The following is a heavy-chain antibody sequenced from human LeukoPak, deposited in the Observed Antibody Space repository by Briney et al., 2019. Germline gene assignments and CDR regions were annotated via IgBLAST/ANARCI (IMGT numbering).Heavy chain of an antibody. Sequence: PSETLSLTCAVYGGSFSGYYWSWIRQPPGKGLEWIGEINHSGSTNYNPSLKSRVTISVDTSKNQFSLKLSSVTAADTAVYYCASLWERRLDYWGQGTLVTVSS. CDR2: INHSGST. V-gene: IGHV4-34*01. D-gene: IGHD1-1*01. J-gene: IGHJ4*02. CDR3: ASLWERRLDY. CDR1: GGSFSGYY.